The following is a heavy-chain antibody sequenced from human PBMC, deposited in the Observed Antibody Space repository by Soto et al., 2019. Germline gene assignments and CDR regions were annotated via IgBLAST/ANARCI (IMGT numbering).Heavy chain of an antibody. J-gene: IGHJ4*02. CDR1: GLTFSSYA. D-gene: IGHD2-2*01. Sequence: EVQLFQSGGGLVQPGGSLRLSCAASGLTFSSYAMSWVRQAPGKGLEWVSAISGSGDNTVSADSVKGRFTISRDNSKNTLYLQMNSLRAEDTAVYYCANLGYCITTTCYGVHWGQGTLVTVSS. CDR2: ISGSGDNT. CDR3: ANLGYCITTTCYGVH. V-gene: IGHV3-23*01.